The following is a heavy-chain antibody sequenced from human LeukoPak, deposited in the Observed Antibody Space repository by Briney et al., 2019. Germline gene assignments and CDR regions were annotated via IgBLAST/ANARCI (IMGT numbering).Heavy chain of an antibody. J-gene: IGHJ4*02. D-gene: IGHD3-10*01. CDR3: TTDLGITMIRGVIVY. CDR2: IKSKADGETT. V-gene: IGHV3-15*01. CDR1: GFNFTNAW. Sequence: GGSLRLSCAASGFNFTNAWMSWVRQGPGKGLKWVGRIKSKADGETTDYAAPVKGRFTMSRDDSKATLYLQMSSLKAEDTAVYYCTTDLGITMIRGVIVYWGQGALVTVSS.